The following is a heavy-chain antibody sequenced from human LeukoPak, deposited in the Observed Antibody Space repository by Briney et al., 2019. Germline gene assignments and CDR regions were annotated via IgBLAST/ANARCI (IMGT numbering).Heavy chain of an antibody. CDR3: ARERGTYYDSSGYSFDY. J-gene: IGHJ4*02. CDR2: INPSGGST. CDR1: GYTFTSYY. Sequence: ASVKVSCKASGYTFTSYYMHWVRQAPGQGLEWMGIINPSGGSTSYAQKFQGRVTMTRDTSTSTVYMELSSLRSEDTALYYCARERGTYYDSSGYSFDYWGQGTLVTVSS. V-gene: IGHV1-46*01. D-gene: IGHD3-22*01.